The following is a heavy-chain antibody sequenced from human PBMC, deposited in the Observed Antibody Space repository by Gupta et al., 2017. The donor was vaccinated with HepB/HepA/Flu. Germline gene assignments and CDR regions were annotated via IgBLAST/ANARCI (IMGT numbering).Heavy chain of an antibody. J-gene: IGHJ6*03. V-gene: IGHV3-11*04. CDR3: ARGFNHYYYYYMDV. Sequence: QGELVEAGGGLVKPGGALELPCATSGFNLRDYYINLVRQAPGKGLEWVSYISSSGSTIYYADSVKGRFTISRDNAKNSLYLQMNSLRAEDTAVYYCARGFNHYYYYYMDVWGKGTTVTVSS. CDR2: ISSSGSTI. CDR1: GFNLRDYY.